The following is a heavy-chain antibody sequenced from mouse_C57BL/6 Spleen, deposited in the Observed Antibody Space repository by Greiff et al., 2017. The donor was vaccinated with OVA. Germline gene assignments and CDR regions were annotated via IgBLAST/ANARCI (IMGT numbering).Heavy chain of an antibody. J-gene: IGHJ4*01. CDR3: ALHYYGSSDYAMDY. CDR2: IHPNSGST. Sequence: VQLQQPGAELVKPGASVKLSCKASGYTFTSYWMHWVKQRPGQGLEWIGMIHPNSGSTNYNEKFKSKATLTVDKSSSTAYMQLSSLTSEDSAVYYCALHYYGSSDYAMDYWGQGTSVTVSS. CDR1: GYTFTSYW. V-gene: IGHV1-64*01. D-gene: IGHD1-1*01.